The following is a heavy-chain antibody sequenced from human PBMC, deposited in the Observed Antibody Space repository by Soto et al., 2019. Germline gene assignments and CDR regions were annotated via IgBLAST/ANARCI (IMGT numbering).Heavy chain of an antibody. V-gene: IGHV3-23*01. Sequence: EVQLLESGGGFIQPGGSLRLSCAASGFTFSNYALNWVRQAPGKGLEWVSAISGSGGGTYYADSVKGRFTISRDNSKNTLYLQMNSLRAEDTAVYYCAKERLPSSGSYYTLFDHWGQGTLVTVSS. CDR3: AKERLPSSGSYYTLFDH. CDR1: GFTFSNYA. CDR2: ISGSGGGT. D-gene: IGHD3-10*01. J-gene: IGHJ4*02.